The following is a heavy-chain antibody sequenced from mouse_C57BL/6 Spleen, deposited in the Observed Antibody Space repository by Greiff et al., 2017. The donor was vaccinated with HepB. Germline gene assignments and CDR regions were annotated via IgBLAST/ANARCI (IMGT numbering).Heavy chain of an antibody. CDR2: ISYDGSN. D-gene: IGHD1-1*01. J-gene: IGHJ4*01. V-gene: IGHV3-6*01. Sequence: EVQRVESGPGLVKPSQSLSLTCSVTGYSITSGYYWNWIRQFPGNKLEWMGYISYDGSNNYNPSLKNRISITRDTSKNQFFLKLNSVTTEDTATYYCASLITTVHYYAMDYWGQGTSVTVSS. CDR3: ASLITTVHYYAMDY. CDR1: GYSITSGYY.